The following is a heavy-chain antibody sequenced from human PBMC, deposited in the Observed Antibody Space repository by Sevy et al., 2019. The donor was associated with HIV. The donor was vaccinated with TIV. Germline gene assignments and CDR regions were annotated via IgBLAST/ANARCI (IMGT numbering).Heavy chain of an antibody. Sequence: GGSLRLSCAASGFTFSDYYMSWILQAPGKGLEWVSYISSSGSNIYYADSVKGRFTISRDNAKNSLYLDMNSLRAEDTAGYYCARDSGRSFDLWGQGTLVTVSS. V-gene: IGHV3-11*01. CDR2: ISSSGSNI. CDR3: ARDSGRSFDL. J-gene: IGHJ4*02. D-gene: IGHD3-10*01. CDR1: GFTFSDYY.